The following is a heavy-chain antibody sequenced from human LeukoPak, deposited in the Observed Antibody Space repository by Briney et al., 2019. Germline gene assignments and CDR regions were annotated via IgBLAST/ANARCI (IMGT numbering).Heavy chain of an antibody. J-gene: IGHJ3*01. CDR3: ARAYSGSFYEAFDF. CDR1: RFTFSTHG. D-gene: IGHD1-26*01. V-gene: IGHV3-30-3*01. CDR2: ISYHGSNK. Sequence: GGSLRLSCAASRFTFSTHGMHWVRQAPGKRLEGVAVISYHGSNKHYADSVKGRFTISRDNSKNSLYLQMHSLRPEDTAVYYCARAYSGSFYEAFDFWGQGTMVTVSS.